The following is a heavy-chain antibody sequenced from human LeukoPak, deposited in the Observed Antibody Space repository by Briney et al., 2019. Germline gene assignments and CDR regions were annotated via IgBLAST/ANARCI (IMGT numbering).Heavy chain of an antibody. V-gene: IGHV3-11*01. CDR1: GFTFSDYY. J-gene: IGHJ4*02. CDR3: ATVRYSTIWSFEFDN. D-gene: IGHD5-12*01. Sequence: GGSLRLSCAASGFTFSDYYMSWIRQAPGKGLEWVSYISSSGSTIYYADSVKGRFTISRDNAKNSVFLQMDSLRAEDTAVYFCATVRYSTIWSFEFDNWGQGALVTVSS. CDR2: ISSSGSTI.